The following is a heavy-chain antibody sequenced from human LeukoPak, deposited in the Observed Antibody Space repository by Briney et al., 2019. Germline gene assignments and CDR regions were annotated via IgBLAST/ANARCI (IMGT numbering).Heavy chain of an antibody. V-gene: IGHV3-7*01. J-gene: IGHJ4*02. CDR2: IKQDGSEK. D-gene: IGHD6-19*01. CDR1: GFTFSTYW. CDR3: QGGAMAGDY. Sequence: GGSLRLSCAASGFTFSTYWMSWVRQAPGKGLEWVANIKQDGSEKYYVDSVKGRFTISRDNAKNSVYLQMNSLRAEDTAVCYCQGGAMAGDYWGQGTLVTVSS.